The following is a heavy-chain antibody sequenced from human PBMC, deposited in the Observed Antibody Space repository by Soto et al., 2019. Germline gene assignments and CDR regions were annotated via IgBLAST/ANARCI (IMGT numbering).Heavy chain of an antibody. CDR2: VRGNGDPP. V-gene: IGHV3-64D*06. D-gene: IGHD5-12*01. CDR1: GFTFSSYA. CDR3: VKSRGGNNFDFFD. J-gene: IGHJ4*02. Sequence: GSLRLSCSASGFTFSSYAMHWVRQAPGKGLEYVSGVRGNGDPPFYADSVKGRFTISRDNSKNTLYLQMSGLSADDTAVYYCVKSRGGNNFDFFDWGQGALVTVSS.